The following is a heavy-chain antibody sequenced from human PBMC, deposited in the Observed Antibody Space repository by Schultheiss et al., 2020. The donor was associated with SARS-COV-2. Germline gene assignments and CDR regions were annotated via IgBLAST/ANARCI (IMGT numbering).Heavy chain of an antibody. J-gene: IGHJ4*02. D-gene: IGHD2/OR15-2a*01. CDR2: INSDGSST. V-gene: IGHV3-74*01. CDR3: ARDRRGISRNY. CDR1: GFTFSSYW. Sequence: GGCLRLSCAASGFTFSSYWMHWVRQAPGKGLVWVSRINSDGSSTSYADSVKGRFTISRDNAKNTLYLQMNSLRAEDTAVYYCARDRRGISRNYWGQGTLVTVSS.